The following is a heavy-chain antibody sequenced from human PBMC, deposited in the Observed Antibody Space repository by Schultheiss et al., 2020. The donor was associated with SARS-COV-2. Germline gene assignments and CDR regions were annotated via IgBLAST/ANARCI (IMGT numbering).Heavy chain of an antibody. J-gene: IGHJ5*02. D-gene: IGHD2-2*01. CDR1: GHSISSGEYY. CDR2: IYYSGST. Sequence: SETLSLTCTVSGHSISSGEYYWSWIRQPPGAGLEWIADIYYSGSTRYDPSLKSRVTISVDTSKNQFSLKLSSVTAADTAVYYCARGGGYCSSTNICLDPWGQGTLVTVSS. V-gene: IGHV4-30-4*01. CDR3: ARGGGYCSSTNICLDP.